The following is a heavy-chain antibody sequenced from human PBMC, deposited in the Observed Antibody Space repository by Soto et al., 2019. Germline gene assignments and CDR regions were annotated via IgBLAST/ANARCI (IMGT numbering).Heavy chain of an antibody. D-gene: IGHD1-26*01. Sequence: QITLRESGPTRVRHTQPLTLTCDFSGFSLTTNGVGVAWIRQSPGKAPEWLAVIYWDDDKRYSPTLKSRLTITKDTSKNQVVLTMTNMYPVYTGTYYWGHRVLYSGSSWDWGYFDTWGQGTPVTVSS. CDR3: GHRVLYSGSSWDWGYFDT. CDR1: GFSLTTNGVG. CDR2: IYWDDDK. J-gene: IGHJ4*02. V-gene: IGHV2-5*02.